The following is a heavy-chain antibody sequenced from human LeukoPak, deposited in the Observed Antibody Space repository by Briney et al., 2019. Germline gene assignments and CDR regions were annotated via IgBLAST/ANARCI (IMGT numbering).Heavy chain of an antibody. J-gene: IGHJ4*02. CDR2: ISASGGST. V-gene: IGHV3-23*01. Sequence: GGSLRLSCAGSGFTFNSYAISWVRQAPGKGLEWVSVISASGGSTYYAASVKGRFTLSRDNSKGSLYLHMNSLRADDTAVYYCAKDGSWSCTDWGQGTLVRVSS. CDR3: AKDGSWSCTD. D-gene: IGHD2-8*02. CDR1: GFTFNSYA.